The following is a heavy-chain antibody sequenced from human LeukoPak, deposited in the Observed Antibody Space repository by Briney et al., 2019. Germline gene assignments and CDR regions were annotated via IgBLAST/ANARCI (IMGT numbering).Heavy chain of an antibody. D-gene: IGHD3-22*01. CDR2: IYTSGST. J-gene: IGHJ3*02. Sequence: PSETLSLTCTVSGGSISSYYWSWIRQPAGKGLEWIGRIYTSGSTNYNPSLKSRATMSVDTSKNQFSLKLSSVTAADTAVYYCARGKVDDYDSSGWAFDIWGQGTMVTVSS. V-gene: IGHV4-4*07. CDR1: GGSISSYY. CDR3: ARGKVDDYDSSGWAFDI.